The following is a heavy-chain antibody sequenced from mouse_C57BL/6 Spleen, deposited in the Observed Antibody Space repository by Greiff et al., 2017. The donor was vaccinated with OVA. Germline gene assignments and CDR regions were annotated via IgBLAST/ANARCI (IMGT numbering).Heavy chain of an antibody. CDR1: GFTFSSYA. D-gene: IGHD2-3*01. CDR2: ISDGGSYT. CDR3: ARADGYYSSWYFDV. J-gene: IGHJ1*03. V-gene: IGHV5-4*01. Sequence: EVQRVESGGGLVKPGGSLKLSCAASGFTFSSYAMSWVRQTPEKRLEWVATISDGGSYTYYPDNVKGRFTISRDNAKNNLYLQMSHLKSEDTAMYYCARADGYYSSWYFDVWGTGTTVTVSS.